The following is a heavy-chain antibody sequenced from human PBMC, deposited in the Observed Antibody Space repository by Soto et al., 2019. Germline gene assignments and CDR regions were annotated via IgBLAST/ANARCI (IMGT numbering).Heavy chain of an antibody. CDR3: ARVWSSSMSGYNWFDP. V-gene: IGHV4-30-2*01. CDR1: GGSISSGGYS. CDR2: IYHSGST. Sequence: SETLSLTCAVSGGSISSGGYSWSWIRQPPGKGLEWIGYIYHSGSTYYNPSLKSRVTISVDRSKNQFSLKLSSVTAADTAVYYCARVWSSSMSGYNWFDPWGQGTLVTVSS. D-gene: IGHD6-6*01. J-gene: IGHJ5*02.